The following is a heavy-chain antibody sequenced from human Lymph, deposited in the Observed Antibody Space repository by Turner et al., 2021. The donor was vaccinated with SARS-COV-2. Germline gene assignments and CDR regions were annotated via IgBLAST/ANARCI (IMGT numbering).Heavy chain of an antibody. D-gene: IGHD3-22*01. J-gene: IGHJ4*02. Sequence: EVQLLESGGGLVQPGGSLRLSCAASGFTFSSYAMSWVRQAPGKGLEWVSAISGSGGDTYYADSVKGRFTISRDNSKNTLYLQMNSLRAEDTAVYYCAEGVRGAMIVVVIPYFDYWGQGTLVTVSS. CDR1: GFTFSSYA. CDR3: AEGVRGAMIVVVIPYFDY. CDR2: ISGSGGDT. V-gene: IGHV3-23*01.